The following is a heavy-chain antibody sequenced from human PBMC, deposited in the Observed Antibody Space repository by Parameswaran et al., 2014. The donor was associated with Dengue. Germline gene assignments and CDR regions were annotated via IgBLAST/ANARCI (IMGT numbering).Heavy chain of an antibody. CDR2: ISSSSSYI. Sequence: LKISCAASGFTFSSYSMNWVRQAPGKGLEWVSSISSSSSYIYYADSVKGRFTISRDNAKNSLYLQMNSLRAEDTAVYYCARDLKWTYDFWSGPRYYYYGMDVWGQGTTVTVSS. CDR3: ARDLKWTYDFWSGPRYYYYGMDV. V-gene: IGHV3-21*01. J-gene: IGHJ6*02. CDR1: GFTFSSYS. D-gene: IGHD3-3*01.